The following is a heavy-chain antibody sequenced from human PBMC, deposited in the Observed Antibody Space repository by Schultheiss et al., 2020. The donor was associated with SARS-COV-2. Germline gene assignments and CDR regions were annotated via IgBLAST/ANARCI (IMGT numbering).Heavy chain of an antibody. CDR3: ARTEANTAKFDY. V-gene: IGHV4-34*01. J-gene: IGHJ4*02. D-gene: IGHD1-26*01. CDR1: GGSFSGYY. Sequence: SQTLSLTCAVYGGSFSGYYWSWIRQPPGKGLEWIGEINHSRSTNYNPSLKSRVIISVDTPKNQFSLKLSSVTAADTAVYYCARTEANTAKFDYWGQGTLVTVSS. CDR2: INHSRST.